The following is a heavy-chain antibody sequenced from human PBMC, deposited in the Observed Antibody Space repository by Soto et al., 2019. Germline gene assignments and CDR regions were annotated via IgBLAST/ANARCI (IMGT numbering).Heavy chain of an antibody. CDR1: GFSLSTSGVG. J-gene: IGHJ4*02. Sequence: QITLKESGPTLVKPTQTLTLTCTFSGFSLSTSGVGVGWIRQPPGKALEWLALIYWDDDKRYSPSLKSRLTIXXDXSXXQVVLTMTNMDPVDTATYYCAHNRGGYSYGRTFDYWGQGTLVTVSS. D-gene: IGHD5-18*01. V-gene: IGHV2-5*02. CDR3: AHNRGGYSYGRTFDY. CDR2: IYWDDDK.